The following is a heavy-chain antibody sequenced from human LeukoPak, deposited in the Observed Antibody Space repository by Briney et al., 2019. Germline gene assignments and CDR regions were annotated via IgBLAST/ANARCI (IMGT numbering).Heavy chain of an antibody. CDR1: GYSLNEYY. Sequence: ASVKVSCKASGYSLNEYYVHWVRQAPGQGLEWMGVINPNSGVTNYAQNFQGRVTMTRDMSISTAYMDLSRLRSDDTAVYYCARDLAMYCGGGSCYSDGFGFWGQGTMVTVSS. V-gene: IGHV1-2*02. CDR2: INPNSGVT. CDR3: ARDLAMYCGGGSCYSDGFGF. J-gene: IGHJ3*01. D-gene: IGHD2-15*01.